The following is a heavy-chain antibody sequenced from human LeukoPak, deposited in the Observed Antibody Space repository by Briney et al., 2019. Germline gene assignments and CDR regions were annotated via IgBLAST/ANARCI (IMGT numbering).Heavy chain of an antibody. CDR2: INPSGGST. Sequence: ASVKVSCKASGYTFTSYYMHWVRQAPGQGLEWMGIINPSGGSTSYAQKFQGRVTMTRDTSISPAYMELSRLRSDDTAIYYCARVRYFDSTVDYWGQGTLVTVSS. CDR1: GYTFTSYY. V-gene: IGHV1-46*01. J-gene: IGHJ4*02. CDR3: ARVRYFDSTVDY. D-gene: IGHD3-9*01.